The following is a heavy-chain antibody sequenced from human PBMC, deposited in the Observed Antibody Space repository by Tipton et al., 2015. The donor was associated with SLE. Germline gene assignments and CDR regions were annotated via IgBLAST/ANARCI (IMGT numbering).Heavy chain of an antibody. CDR3: ARGTRSPGLSVYY. D-gene: IGHD1-14*01. J-gene: IGHJ4*02. Sequence: TLSLTCTVSGGSISSGSYYWSWIRQPAGKGLEWIGRIYTSGSTNYNPSLKSRVTISVDTSKNQFSLKLSSVTAADTAVYYCARGTRSPGLSVYYWGQGTLVTVSS. CDR2: IYTSGST. CDR1: GGSISSGSYY. V-gene: IGHV4-61*02.